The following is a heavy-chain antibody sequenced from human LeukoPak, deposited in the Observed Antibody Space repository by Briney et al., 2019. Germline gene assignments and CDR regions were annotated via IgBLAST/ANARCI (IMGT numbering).Heavy chain of an antibody. J-gene: IGHJ6*01. D-gene: IGHD6-13*01. Sequence: ASVKVSCKASGYTFTSYDINWVRQATGQGLEWMGWMNPNSGNTGYAQKFQGRVTMTRNTSISTAYMELSSLRSEDTAVYYCARRYRANSSSWSGWFWSTPYYYYGMDVWGQGTKVTVSS. CDR1: GYTFTSYD. CDR2: MNPNSGNT. V-gene: IGHV1-8*01. CDR3: ARRYRANSSSWSGWFWSTPYYYYGMDV.